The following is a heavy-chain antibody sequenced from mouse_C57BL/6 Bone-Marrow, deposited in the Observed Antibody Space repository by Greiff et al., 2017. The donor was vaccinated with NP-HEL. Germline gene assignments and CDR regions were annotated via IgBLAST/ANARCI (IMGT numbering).Heavy chain of an antibody. CDR2: IYPGSGST. CDR3: ASPLYYGSSYNFDV. V-gene: IGHV1-55*01. Sequence: QVQLQQSGAELVKPGASVKMSCKASGYTFTSYWITWVKQRPGQGLEWIGDIYPGSGSTNYNEKFKSKATLTVDTSSSTAYMQLSSLTSEDSAVYYCASPLYYGSSYNFDVWGTGTTVTVSS. CDR1: GYTFTSYW. J-gene: IGHJ1*03. D-gene: IGHD1-1*01.